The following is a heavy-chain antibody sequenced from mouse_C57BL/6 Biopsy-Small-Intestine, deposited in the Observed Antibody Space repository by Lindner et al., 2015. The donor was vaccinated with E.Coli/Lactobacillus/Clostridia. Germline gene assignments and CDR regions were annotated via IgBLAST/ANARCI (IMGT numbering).Heavy chain of an antibody. J-gene: IGHJ3*01. V-gene: IGHV1-39*01. CDR1: GYSFTDYN. CDR3: ARLPRSAY. Sequence: VQLQESGPELVKPGASVKISCKASGYSFTDYNMNWVKQSNGKSLEWIGVINPNYGTTRYNQMIKGKATLTVDQSSSTAYMHLGSLTYEDSAVYYCARLPRSAYWGQGTLVTVSA. CDR2: INPNYGTT.